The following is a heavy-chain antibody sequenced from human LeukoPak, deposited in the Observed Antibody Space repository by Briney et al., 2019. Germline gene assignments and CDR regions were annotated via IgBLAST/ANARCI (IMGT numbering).Heavy chain of an antibody. CDR2: IYHSGST. V-gene: IGHV4-59*04. CDR3: ATQLDYSSSYWFDP. J-gene: IGHJ5*02. CDR1: GDSISSYY. D-gene: IGHD6-6*01. Sequence: RPSETLSLTCTVSGDSISSYYWNWIRQPPGKGLEWIGNIYHSGSTYYNPSLKSRVTISVDTSKNQFSLNLRSVTAADTAVYYCATQLDYSSSYWFDPWGQGTQVTVSS.